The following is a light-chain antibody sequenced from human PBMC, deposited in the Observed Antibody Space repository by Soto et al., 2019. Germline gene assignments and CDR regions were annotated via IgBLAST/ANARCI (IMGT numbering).Light chain of an antibody. V-gene: IGKV1-5*03. Sequence: DIQMTQSPSTLSASVGDRVTITCRASQSIRNWLAWYQQKPGKAPKLLIHQASTLQSGVPSRFSGRGSGTEFTLNISSLQPDDFATYYCQQYNSHSETFGQGTKVDIK. CDR2: QAS. CDR1: QSIRNW. CDR3: QQYNSHSET. J-gene: IGKJ1*01.